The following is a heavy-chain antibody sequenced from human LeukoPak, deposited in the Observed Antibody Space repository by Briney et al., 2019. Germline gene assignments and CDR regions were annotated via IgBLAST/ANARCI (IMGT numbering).Heavy chain of an antibody. CDR1: GYTFNIYG. CDR2: ISPLNGNT. Sequence: ASVKVSCKASGYTFNIYGISWVRQAPGQGLEWIGWISPLNGNTNYAQNLQGRATMTTDTSTSTAYMDLRSLRSDDTAVYYCARDREQWVPLGALDIWGQGTMVTVSS. J-gene: IGHJ3*02. CDR3: ARDREQWVPLGALDI. D-gene: IGHD6-19*01. V-gene: IGHV1-18*01.